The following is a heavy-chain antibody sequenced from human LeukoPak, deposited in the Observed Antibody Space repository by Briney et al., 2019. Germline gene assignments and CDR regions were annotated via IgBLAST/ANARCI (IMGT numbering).Heavy chain of an antibody. CDR3: ERSSIAVAGPYYFDY. Sequence: SQTLSLTCTVSGGSISSSSYYWGWIRQPPGKGLEWIGSIYYSGSTYYNPSLKSRVTISVDTSKNQFSLKLSSVTAADTAVYYCERSSIAVAGPYYFDYWGQGTLVTVSS. D-gene: IGHD6-19*01. J-gene: IGHJ4*02. V-gene: IGHV4-39*01. CDR1: GGSISSSSYY. CDR2: IYYSGST.